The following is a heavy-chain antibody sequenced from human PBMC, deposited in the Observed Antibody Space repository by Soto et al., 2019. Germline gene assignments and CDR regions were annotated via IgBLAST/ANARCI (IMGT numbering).Heavy chain of an antibody. D-gene: IGHD2-21*02. J-gene: IGHJ3*02. CDR2: IYWDDDK. CDR3: AHRLTATAFDI. V-gene: IGHV2-5*02. Sequence: QITLKESGPTLVKPTRTLTLTCTFSGFSLSTSGVAVGWIRQPPGKALEWLALIYWDDDKRYSPSMKGRLTITRDTSKNQVVLIMTNMDPEDTATYYCAHRLTATAFDIWGQGTMVTVSS. CDR1: GFSLSTSGVA.